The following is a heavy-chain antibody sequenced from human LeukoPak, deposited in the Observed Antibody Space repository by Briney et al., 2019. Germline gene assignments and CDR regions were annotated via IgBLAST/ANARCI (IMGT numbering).Heavy chain of an antibody. CDR1: GFTFSSYW. CDR3: ARAGYSSSWDY. V-gene: IGHV3-7*01. Sequence: GGSLRLSCAASGFTFSSYWMSWVRQAPGKGLEWVANIKQDGSEKYHVDSVKGRFTISRDNAENSLYLQMNSLRGEDTAVYFCARAGYSSSWDYWGQGTLVTVSS. D-gene: IGHD6-13*01. J-gene: IGHJ4*02. CDR2: IKQDGSEK.